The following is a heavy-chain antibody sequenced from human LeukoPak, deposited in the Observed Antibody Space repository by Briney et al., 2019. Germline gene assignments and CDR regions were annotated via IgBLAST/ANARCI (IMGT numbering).Heavy chain of an antibody. CDR2: ITSTSSTI. Sequence: PGGSLRLSCAASGFSFSNYEMNWVRQAPGKGLEWISFITSTSSTIYYADSVKGRFTISRDNAMNSLYLQMNSLRDEDTAVYYCAKSMVRGVIPDYWGQGTLVTVSS. V-gene: IGHV3-48*03. D-gene: IGHD3-10*01. J-gene: IGHJ4*02. CDR3: AKSMVRGVIPDY. CDR1: GFSFSNYE.